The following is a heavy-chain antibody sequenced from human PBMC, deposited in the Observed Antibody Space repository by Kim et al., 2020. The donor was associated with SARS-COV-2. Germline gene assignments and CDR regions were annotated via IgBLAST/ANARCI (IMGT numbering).Heavy chain of an antibody. CDR1: GFTFSTYA. Sequence: GGSLRLSCAASGFTFSTYAMSWVCQAPGKGLEWVSLISGGGGSTYYADSVKGRFTISRDNSKNTLFLQMNSLRAEDTAVYYCARPLTENSWYFDLWGRGTLVTVSS. CDR2: ISGGGGST. CDR3: ARPLTENSWYFDL. J-gene: IGHJ2*01. V-gene: IGHV3-23*01.